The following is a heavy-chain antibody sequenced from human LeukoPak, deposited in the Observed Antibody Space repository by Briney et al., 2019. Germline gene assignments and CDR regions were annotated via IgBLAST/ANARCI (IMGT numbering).Heavy chain of an antibody. V-gene: IGHV3-23*01. J-gene: IGHJ4*02. CDR1: GFTFSSYA. D-gene: IGHD1-26*01. Sequence: GGSLRLSCAASGFTFSSYAMSWVRQAPGKGLEWVSAISGSGGSTYYADSVKGRFTISRDNSKNTLYLQMSSLRAEDTAVYYCAKDSGSYSTALDYWGQGTLVTVSS. CDR3: AKDSGSYSTALDY. CDR2: ISGSGGST.